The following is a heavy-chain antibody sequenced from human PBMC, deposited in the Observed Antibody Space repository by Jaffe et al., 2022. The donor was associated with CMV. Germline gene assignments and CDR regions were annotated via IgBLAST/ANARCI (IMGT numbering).Heavy chain of an antibody. Sequence: QLQLQESGPGLVKPSETLSLTCTVSGGSISSISSTTYYWGWIRQPPGKGLEWIGSISYSGSTYYNPSLKSRVTISVDTSKNQFSLELSSVTAADTAVFYCARHPYSYGLQAFHIRGQGTMVTVSS. CDR1: GGSISSISSTTYY. CDR3: ARHPYSYGLQAFHI. J-gene: IGHJ3*02. CDR2: ISYSGST. V-gene: IGHV4-39*01. D-gene: IGHD5-18*01.